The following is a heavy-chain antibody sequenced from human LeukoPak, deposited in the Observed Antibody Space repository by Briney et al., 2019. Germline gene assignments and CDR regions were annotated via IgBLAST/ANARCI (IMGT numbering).Heavy chain of an antibody. D-gene: IGHD5-12*01. V-gene: IGHV1-18*01. Sequence: ASVTVSCTASGYTFTSYGISWVRQAPGQGLEWMGWVSAYNGNTNYAQKLQGRVTMTTDTSTSTAYMELRSLRSDDTAVYYCARVYSGYVRYFDYWGQGTLVTVSS. CDR2: VSAYNGNT. J-gene: IGHJ4*02. CDR3: ARVYSGYVRYFDY. CDR1: GYTFTSYG.